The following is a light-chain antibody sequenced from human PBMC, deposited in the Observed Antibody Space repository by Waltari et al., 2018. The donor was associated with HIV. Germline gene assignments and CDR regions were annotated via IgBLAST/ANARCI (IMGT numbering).Light chain of an antibody. Sequence: QSVLTQSPSASGTPGQRVTISCSGSRSNIGSNTVNWYQLPGTAPKLLIYTNNQRPSGVPDRFSGSKSGTSASLDISGLQSEDEADYYCAAWDDTLNGYVFGFGTKVTVL. V-gene: IGLV1-44*01. CDR1: RSNIGSNT. CDR2: TNN. J-gene: IGLJ1*01. CDR3: AAWDDTLNGYV.